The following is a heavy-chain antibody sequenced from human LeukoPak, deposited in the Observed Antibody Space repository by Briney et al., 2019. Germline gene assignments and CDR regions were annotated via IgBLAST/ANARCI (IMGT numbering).Heavy chain of an antibody. J-gene: IGHJ4*02. CDR1: GFTFSSYW. V-gene: IGHV3-7*03. CDR2: IRQDGTEK. D-gene: IGHD1-1*01. CDR3: ARTHTTFFDY. Sequence: GSLRLSCAASGFTFSSYWMNWARQAPGKGLEWVANIRQDGTEKYFVDSVEGRFIISRDNAKNSLYLQMNSLRAEDTAVYYCARTHTTFFDYWGQGTLVIVSS.